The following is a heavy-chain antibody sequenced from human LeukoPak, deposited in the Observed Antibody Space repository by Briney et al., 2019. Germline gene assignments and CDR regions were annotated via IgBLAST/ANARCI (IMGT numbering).Heavy chain of an antibody. CDR1: GYTLTELS. CDR3: ARVFSSEMATAVFDY. CDR2: FDPEDGET. Sequence: GASVKVSCKVSGYTLTELSMHWVRQAPGKGLEWMGGFDPEDGETIYAQKFQGRVTITADKSTSTAYMELSSLRSEDAAVYYCARVFSSEMATAVFDYWGQGTLVTVSS. V-gene: IGHV1-24*01. D-gene: IGHD5-24*01. J-gene: IGHJ4*02.